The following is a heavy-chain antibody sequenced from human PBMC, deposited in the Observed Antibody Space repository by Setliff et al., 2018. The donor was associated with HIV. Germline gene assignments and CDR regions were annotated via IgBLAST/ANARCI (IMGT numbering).Heavy chain of an antibody. D-gene: IGHD1-26*01. CDR1: GFTVSGSY. CDR2: IYYDGINK. CDR3: ARDDKWAFDY. V-gene: IGHV3-33*08. J-gene: IGHJ4*02. Sequence: GGFLRLSCAASGFTVSGSYMSWVRQATGKGLEWVAVIYYDGINKYYADSVKGRFTISRDSAKNSLFLQMNSLRGEDTAVYFCARDDKWAFDYWGQGTLVTVSS.